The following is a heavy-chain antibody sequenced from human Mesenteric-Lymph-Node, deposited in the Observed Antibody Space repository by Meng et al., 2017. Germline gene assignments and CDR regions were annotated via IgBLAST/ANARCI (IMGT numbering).Heavy chain of an antibody. Sequence: ASVKVSCKASGYTFTCCSLHWLQQAPGQGLERMRWITLYNGNTNYAKKFQGRVTITRDMSLRTAYIELSSLRSEDTAVYYCARDPTYYDSSGYYYGTGGAHDAFDIWGQGTMVTVSS. V-gene: IGHV1-68*01. CDR1: GYTFTCCS. J-gene: IGHJ3*02. CDR2: ITLYNGNT. CDR3: ARDPTYYDSSGYYYGTGGAHDAFDI. D-gene: IGHD3-22*01.